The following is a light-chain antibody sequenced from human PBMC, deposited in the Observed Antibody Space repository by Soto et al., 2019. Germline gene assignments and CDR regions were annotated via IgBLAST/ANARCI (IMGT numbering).Light chain of an antibody. J-gene: IGLJ1*01. CDR2: DVS. Sequence: QSVLTQPASVSGSPGQSITISCTGTSSDVGGYNYVSWYQQHPGKAPKLMIYDVSYRPSGVSNRFSGSKSGNTASLTISGLQTEDEADYYCSSYTGSSTLVFGSGTKLTVL. CDR1: SSDVGGYNY. CDR3: SSYTGSSTLV. V-gene: IGLV2-14*03.